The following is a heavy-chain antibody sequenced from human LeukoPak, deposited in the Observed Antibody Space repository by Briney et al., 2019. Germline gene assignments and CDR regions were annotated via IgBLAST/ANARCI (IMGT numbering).Heavy chain of an antibody. CDR3: ARPVTTDPFAY. D-gene: IGHD3-3*01. CDR1: GFTVSSNY. CDR2: IYSGGST. V-gene: IGHV3-53*01. J-gene: IGHJ4*02. Sequence: GGSLRLSCAASGFTVSSNYMSWVRQAPGKGLKWVSVIYSGGSTYYADSVKGRFTISRDNAKNTMYLQMNSLRAEDTAVYYCARPVTTDPFAYWGQGTLVTVSS.